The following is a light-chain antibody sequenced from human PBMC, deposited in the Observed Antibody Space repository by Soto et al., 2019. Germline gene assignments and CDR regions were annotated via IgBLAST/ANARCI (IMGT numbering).Light chain of an antibody. V-gene: IGKV1-6*01. Sequence: AIQMTQSPSSLSASVGDRVTITCRASQGIRNDLGWYQQKPGKAPKFLIYGASSLRSGVPSRFSGSGSGTDFTLTISGLQPEDFATYFCLQDFNFPYTFGQGTRLEVK. CDR1: QGIRND. J-gene: IGKJ2*01. CDR3: LQDFNFPYT. CDR2: GAS.